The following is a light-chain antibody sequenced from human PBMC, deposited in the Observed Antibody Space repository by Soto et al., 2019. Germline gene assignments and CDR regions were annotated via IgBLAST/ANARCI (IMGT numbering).Light chain of an antibody. CDR1: QGISSY. CDR2: AAS. V-gene: IGKV1-9*01. CDR3: QQLNTYPTT. J-gene: IGKJ5*01. Sequence: IQLTQSPSSLSGSVGDRVTITCRASQGISSYLAWYQQKPGKAPKLLIYAASTSQSGVPSRFSGSGSGTDFTLTISSLQPEDYGTDFCQQLNTYPTTLAQGIRLEI.